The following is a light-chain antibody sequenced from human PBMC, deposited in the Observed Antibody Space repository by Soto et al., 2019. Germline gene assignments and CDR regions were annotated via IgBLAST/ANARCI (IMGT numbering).Light chain of an antibody. CDR1: QSVSSN. J-gene: IGKJ4*01. CDR2: GVS. Sequence: MAQSPATLSVSPGETATLSCRASQSVSSNLAWYQQKPVQAPRLLIYGVSTRATGIPARFSGSGSETKFTLTISSLQSEDFAVYYCQQYNNWPPLTFGGGTKVDI. CDR3: QQYNNWPPLT. V-gene: IGKV3-15*01.